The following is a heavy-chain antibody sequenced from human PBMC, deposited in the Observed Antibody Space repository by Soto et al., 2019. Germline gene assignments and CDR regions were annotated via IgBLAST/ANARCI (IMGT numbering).Heavy chain of an antibody. J-gene: IGHJ5*02. V-gene: IGHV4-39*01. CDR3: ARSWLLSPADSSPFLFDP. CDR2: IYYSGST. Sequence: SETLSLTCTVSGGSISSSSYYWGWIRQPPGKGLEWIGSIYYSGSTYYNPSLKSRVIISVDTSKNQFSLKLSSVTAADTAVYYCARSWLLSPADSSPFLFDPCGQGTLVTVSS. CDR1: GGSISSSSYY. D-gene: IGHD6-6*01.